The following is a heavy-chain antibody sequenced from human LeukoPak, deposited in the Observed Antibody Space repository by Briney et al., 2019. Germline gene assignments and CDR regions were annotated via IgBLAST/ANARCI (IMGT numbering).Heavy chain of an antibody. CDR2: ISGSGGST. V-gene: IGHV3-23*01. D-gene: IGHD5-12*01. CDR3: AKDNGYGSFDY. J-gene: IGHJ4*02. CDR1: GFTFSSYA. Sequence: GGSLRLSCAASGFTFSSYAMSWVRQAPGKGLEWVSAISGSGGSTYYADSVRGRFTISRDNSKNTLHLQMNSLRVEDTAVYYCAKDNGYGSFDYWGQGTLVTVSS.